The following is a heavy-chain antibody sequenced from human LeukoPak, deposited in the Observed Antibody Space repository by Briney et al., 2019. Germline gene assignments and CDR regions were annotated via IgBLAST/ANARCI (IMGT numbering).Heavy chain of an antibody. CDR1: GFTFSSYW. Sequence: GGSLRLSCAASGFTFSSYWMHWVRQAPGKGLVWVSRINSDGSSTSYADSVKGRFTISRDNAKNTLYLQMNSLRAEDTAVYYCAKVGYDILTGYYTGDYFDYWGQGTLVTVSS. CDR2: INSDGSST. D-gene: IGHD3-9*01. CDR3: AKVGYDILTGYYTGDYFDY. J-gene: IGHJ4*02. V-gene: IGHV3-74*01.